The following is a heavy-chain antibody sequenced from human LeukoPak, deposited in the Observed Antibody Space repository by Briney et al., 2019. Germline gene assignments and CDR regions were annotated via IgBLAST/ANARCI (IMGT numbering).Heavy chain of an antibody. CDR3: AREGMPNYYYSYYMDV. CDR1: GGSFSGYY. Sequence: SSETLSLTCAVYGGSFSGYYWSWIRQPPGKGLEWIGEINHSGSTNYNPSLKSRVTISVDTSKNQFSLKVSSVTAADTAVYYCAREGMPNYYYSYYMDVWGKGTTVTVSS. CDR2: INHSGST. J-gene: IGHJ6*03. D-gene: IGHD2-2*01. V-gene: IGHV4-34*01.